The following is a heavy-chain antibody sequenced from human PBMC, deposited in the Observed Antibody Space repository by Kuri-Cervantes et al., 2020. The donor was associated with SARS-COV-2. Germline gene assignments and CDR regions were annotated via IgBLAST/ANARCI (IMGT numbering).Heavy chain of an antibody. CDR1: GYTFTSYY. CDR2: INPSGGST. V-gene: IGHV1-46*01. J-gene: IGHJ4*02. D-gene: IGHD1-20*01. CDR3: ARDCPQYYNWDDFDY. Sequence: ASVKVSCKASGYTFTSYYMHWVRQAPGQGLEWMGIINPSGGSTSYAQKFQGRVTMTRDTSTSTVYMELSSLRSEDTAVYYCARDCPQYYNWDDFDYWGQGTLVTVSS.